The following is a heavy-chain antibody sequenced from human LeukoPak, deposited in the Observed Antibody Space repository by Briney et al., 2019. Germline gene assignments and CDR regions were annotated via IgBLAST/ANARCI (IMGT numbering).Heavy chain of an antibody. CDR1: GGSISSYY. V-gene: IGHV4-34*01. Sequence: PSETLSLTCTVSGGSISSYYWSWIRQPPGKGLEWIGEINHSGSTNYNPSLKSRVTISVDTSKNQFSLKLSSVTAADTAVYYCARRALGYCSSTSCSRLYYFDYWGQGTLVTVSS. D-gene: IGHD2-2*01. J-gene: IGHJ4*02. CDR3: ARRALGYCSSTSCSRLYYFDY. CDR2: INHSGST.